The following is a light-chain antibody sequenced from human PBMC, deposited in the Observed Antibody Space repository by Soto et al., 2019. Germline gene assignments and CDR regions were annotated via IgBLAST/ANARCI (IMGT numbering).Light chain of an antibody. CDR2: DAS. J-gene: IGKJ3*01. Sequence: EIVLTQSPVTLSLSPGERVTLSCRASQSVSSYLAWYQQTPGQAPRLLIYDASNRATGIPARFSGSGSGTDFTLTISSLEPEDFAVYYCQQRSNWPPGVTFGPGTKVDIK. V-gene: IGKV3-11*01. CDR1: QSVSSY. CDR3: QQRSNWPPGVT.